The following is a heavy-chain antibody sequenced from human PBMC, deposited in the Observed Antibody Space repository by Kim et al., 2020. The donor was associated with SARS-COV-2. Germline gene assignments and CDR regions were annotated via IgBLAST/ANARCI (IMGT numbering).Heavy chain of an antibody. CDR2: IYYSGST. Sequence: SETLSLTCTVSGGSISSYYWSWIRQPPGKGLEWIGYIYYSGSTNYNPSLKSRVTISVDTSKNQFSLKLSSVTAADTAVYYCARKYGSGSYYKSGNWFDPWGQGTLVTVSS. CDR1: GGSISSYY. J-gene: IGHJ5*02. D-gene: IGHD3-10*01. V-gene: IGHV4-59*01. CDR3: ARKYGSGSYYKSGNWFDP.